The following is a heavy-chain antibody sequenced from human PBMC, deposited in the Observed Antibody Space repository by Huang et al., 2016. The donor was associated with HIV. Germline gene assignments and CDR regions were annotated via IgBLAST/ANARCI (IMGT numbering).Heavy chain of an antibody. CDR2: ISYDGSNK. V-gene: IGHV3-30*18. Sequence: VQLVESGGGVVQPGRSLRLACVASGFSFSTYGLHWVRQAPGKGLECVAVISYDGSNKYYAHSVKGRFTISRDTSENKVYLQMNSLRHEDTAVYYCAKDGADEEWDIDYWGQGTLVTVSS. J-gene: IGHJ4*02. CDR3: AKDGADEEWDIDY. CDR1: GFSFSTYG. D-gene: IGHD1-26*01.